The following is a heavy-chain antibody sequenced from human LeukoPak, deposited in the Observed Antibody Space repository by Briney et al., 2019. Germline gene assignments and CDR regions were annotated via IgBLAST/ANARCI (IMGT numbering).Heavy chain of an antibody. CDR1: GGTFSSYA. J-gene: IGHJ4*02. CDR2: IIPIFGTA. CDR3: ARDLGGSYYESDY. V-gene: IGHV1-69*05. Sequence: SVKVSCKASGGTFSSYAISWVRQAPGQGLEWMGGIIPIFGTANYAQKFQGRVTITTDESTSTAYMELSSLRSDDTAVYYCARDLGGSYYESDYWGQGTLVTVSS. D-gene: IGHD1-26*01.